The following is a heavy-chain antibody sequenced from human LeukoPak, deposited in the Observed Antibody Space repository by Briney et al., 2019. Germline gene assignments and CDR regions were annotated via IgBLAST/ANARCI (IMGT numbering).Heavy chain of an antibody. CDR2: ISYDGSNK. D-gene: IGHD2/OR15-2a*01. J-gene: IGHJ6*02. CDR1: GFTFSSYG. CDR3: AKDTSPTFYYGMDV. Sequence: GRSLRLSCAASGFTFSSYGMHWVRQAPGKGLEWVAVISYDGSNKYYADSVKGRFTISRDNSKNTLYLQMNSLRAEDTAVYYCAKDTSPTFYYGMDVWGQGTTVTVSS. V-gene: IGHV3-30*18.